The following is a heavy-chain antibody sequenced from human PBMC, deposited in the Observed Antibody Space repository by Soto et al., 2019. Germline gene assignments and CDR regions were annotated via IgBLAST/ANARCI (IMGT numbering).Heavy chain of an antibody. Sequence: TGGSLRLSCAASGFTFSSYSMNWARQAPGKGLEWISYISSSSRTIYYPDSVKGRFTISRDNAKNSLYLQMNSLRAEDTAVYYCARDKGRSPLDYWGQGTLVTVS. CDR2: ISSSSRTI. V-gene: IGHV3-48*01. J-gene: IGHJ4*02. CDR1: GFTFSSYS. D-gene: IGHD2-15*01. CDR3: ARDKGRSPLDY.